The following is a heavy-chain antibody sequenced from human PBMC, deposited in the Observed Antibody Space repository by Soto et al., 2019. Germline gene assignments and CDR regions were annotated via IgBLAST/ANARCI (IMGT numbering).Heavy chain of an antibody. J-gene: IGHJ6*02. CDR1: GYTFTSYY. CDR3: ARGDFWSGYPPTTNGMDV. V-gene: IGHV1-46*01. Sequence: GASVKVSCKASGYTFTSYYMHWVRQAPGQGLEWMGIINPSGGSTSYAQKFQGRVTTTRDTSTSTVYMELSSLRSEDTAVYYCARGDFWSGYPPTTNGMDVWGQGTTVTVSS. CDR2: INPSGGST. D-gene: IGHD3-3*01.